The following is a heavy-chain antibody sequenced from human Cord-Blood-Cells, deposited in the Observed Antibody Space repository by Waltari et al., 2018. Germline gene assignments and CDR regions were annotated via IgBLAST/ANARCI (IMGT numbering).Heavy chain of an antibody. J-gene: IGHJ3*02. CDR3: ARVSEAELRGVRGAFDI. V-gene: IGHV1-18*04. CDR2: ISAYNGNT. CDR1: GYTFTSYG. D-gene: IGHD3-10*01. Sequence: QVQLVQSGAEVKKPGASVKVSCKASGYTFTSYGISWVRPATGQGLEWRGWISAYNGNTNYAQKIQGRVTMTTDTSTSTAYMELRSLRSDDTAVYYCARVSEAELRGVRGAFDIWGQGTMVTVSS.